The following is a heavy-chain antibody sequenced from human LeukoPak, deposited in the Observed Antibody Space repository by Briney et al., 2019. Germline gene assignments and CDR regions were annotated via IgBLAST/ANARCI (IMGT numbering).Heavy chain of an antibody. V-gene: IGHV1-8*01. D-gene: IGHD3-3*01. Sequence: GASVKVSCKASGYTFTSYDINWVRQATGQGLEWMGWMNPNSGNTGYALKFQGRVTMTRNTSISTAYMELSSLRSEDTAVYYCARGPYDFWSGYYDYWGQGTLVTVSS. CDR2: MNPNSGNT. J-gene: IGHJ4*02. CDR1: GYTFTSYD. CDR3: ARGPYDFWSGYYDY.